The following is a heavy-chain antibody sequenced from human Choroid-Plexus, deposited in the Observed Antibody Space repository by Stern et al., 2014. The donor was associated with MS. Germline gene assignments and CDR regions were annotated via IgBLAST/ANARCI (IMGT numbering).Heavy chain of an antibody. CDR3: ARDQRGITIFGVVTDYYYLGMDV. CDR1: EYIFTGYY. D-gene: IGHD3-3*01. Sequence: VRLVQSGAEVKKPGASVKVSCKTSEYIFTGYYIHWVRQAPGQGLYWMAWINPNTGGPKYAQKFQGRVTMSRDTSISTAYVELSSLTSDDTAVYYCARDQRGITIFGVVTDYYYLGMDVWGQGTTVTVSS. CDR2: INPNTGGP. V-gene: IGHV1-2*02. J-gene: IGHJ6*02.